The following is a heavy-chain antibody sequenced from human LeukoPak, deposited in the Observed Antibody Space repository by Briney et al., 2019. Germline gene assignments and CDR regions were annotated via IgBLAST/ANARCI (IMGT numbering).Heavy chain of an antibody. D-gene: IGHD6-19*01. CDR2: ISSSSSYI. CDR1: GFTFSSYS. CDR3: ARAYLYSSGWYDY. Sequence: SGGSLRLSCAASGFTFSSYSMNWVRQAPGKGLEWVSSISSSSSYIYYADSVKGRFTISRDNAKNSLYLQMNSLRAEDTAVYYCARAYLYSSGWYDYWGQGTLVTVSS. J-gene: IGHJ4*02. V-gene: IGHV3-21*01.